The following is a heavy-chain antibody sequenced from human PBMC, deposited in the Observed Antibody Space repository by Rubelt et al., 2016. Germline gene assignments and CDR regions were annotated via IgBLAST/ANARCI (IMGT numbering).Heavy chain of an antibody. V-gene: IGHV4-4*02. D-gene: IGHD3-3*01. Sequence: GLECIGEIYHGGSTNYKPSLQSRVTISVEKSKNQFSLKLISVTAADTAVYYCARRSEFVHPYGMDVWGQGTTVTVSS. J-gene: IGHJ6*02. CDR2: IYHGGST. CDR3: ARRSEFVHPYGMDV.